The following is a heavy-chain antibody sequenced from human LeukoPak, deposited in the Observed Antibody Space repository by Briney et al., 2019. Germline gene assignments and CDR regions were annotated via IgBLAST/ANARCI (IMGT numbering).Heavy chain of an antibody. CDR2: IDRDGSRI. CDR1: GFTFSSYW. CDR3: VRVSEYSSGWFRDSDY. D-gene: IGHD6-19*01. V-gene: IGHV3-74*01. J-gene: IGHJ4*02. Sequence: LGGSLRLSCAVSGFTFSSYWMHWVRQAPGKGLVWVSRIDRDGSRINYADSVKGRFTISRDNGKNTLFLQMNSLRAEDAAVYYCVRVSEYSSGWFRDSDYWGQGTLVTVSS.